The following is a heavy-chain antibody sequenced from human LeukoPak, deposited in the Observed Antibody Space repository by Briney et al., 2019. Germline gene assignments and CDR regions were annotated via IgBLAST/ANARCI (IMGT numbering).Heavy chain of an antibody. V-gene: IGHV3-7*01. CDR1: GFTFSSYW. Sequence: GGSLRLSCAASGFTFSSYWMSWVRQAPGKGLEWVANIKQDGSEKYYVDSVEGRFTISRDNAKNPLYLQMNSLRAEDTAVYYCARDVYDILISDYWGQGTLVTVSS. J-gene: IGHJ4*02. D-gene: IGHD3-9*01. CDR3: ARDVYDILISDY. CDR2: IKQDGSEK.